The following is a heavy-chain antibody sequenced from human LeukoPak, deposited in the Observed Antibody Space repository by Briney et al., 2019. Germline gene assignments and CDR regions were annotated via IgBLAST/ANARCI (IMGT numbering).Heavy chain of an antibody. V-gene: IGHV1-24*01. CDR3: ATLPRGHLFDS. D-gene: IGHD3-10*01. CDR1: GDTLAELS. Sequence: GASVKVSCKLFGDTLAELSMHWVRQAPGKGLEWMGGFDPEDGETNYAQKFQGRVTMTEDTSTDTAYMELSSLRSDDTAVYFCATLPRGHLFDSWGQGTLVTVSS. J-gene: IGHJ4*02. CDR2: FDPEDGET.